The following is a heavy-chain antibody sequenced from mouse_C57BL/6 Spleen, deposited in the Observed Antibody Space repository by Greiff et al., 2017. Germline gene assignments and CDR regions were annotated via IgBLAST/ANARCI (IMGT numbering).Heavy chain of an antibody. D-gene: IGHD2-1*01. CDR1: GYTFTNYW. CDR3: ARFYYGNYPYFDY. Sequence: VQLQESGAELVRPGTSVKMSCKASGYTFTNYWIGWAKQRPGHGLEWIGDIYPGGGYTNYNEKFKGKATLTADKSSSTAYMQFSSLTSEDSAIYYCARFYYGNYPYFDYWGQGTTLTVSS. CDR2: IYPGGGYT. J-gene: IGHJ2*01. V-gene: IGHV1-63*01.